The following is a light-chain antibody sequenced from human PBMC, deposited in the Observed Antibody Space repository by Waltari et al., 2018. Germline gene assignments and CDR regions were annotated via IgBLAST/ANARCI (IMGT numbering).Light chain of an antibody. CDR1: SSDVGSYNF. Sequence: QSALTQPASVSGSPGQSITISCTGTSSDVGSYNFVSWYQQHPDKAPKLIIYKVSERPSGVSNRFSGSKSDNKASLTISGLQAEDEAHYYCCSYTDGNTLVFGGGTKLTVL. V-gene: IGLV2-23*02. J-gene: IGLJ2*01. CDR2: KVS. CDR3: CSYTDGNTLV.